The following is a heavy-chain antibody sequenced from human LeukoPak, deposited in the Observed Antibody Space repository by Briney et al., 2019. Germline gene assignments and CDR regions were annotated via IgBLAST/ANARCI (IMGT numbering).Heavy chain of an antibody. CDR2: ISSSSGYI. CDR3: ARGRGGNYFDY. D-gene: IGHD3-10*01. Sequence: PGGSLRLSCSASEFTFSGYTMNWVRQAPGKGLEWVSSISSSSGYIYYADSLKGRFIISRDNAKNSLYLQMNSLRAEDTAVYYCARGRGGNYFDYWGQGTLVTVSS. V-gene: IGHV3-21*01. J-gene: IGHJ4*02. CDR1: EFTFSGYT.